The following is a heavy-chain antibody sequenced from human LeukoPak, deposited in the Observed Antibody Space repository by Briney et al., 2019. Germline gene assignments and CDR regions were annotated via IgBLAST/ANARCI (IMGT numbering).Heavy chain of an antibody. J-gene: IGHJ4*02. Sequence: GESLKISCKGSGYSFTSYWISWVRQMPGKGLEWMGRIDPSDSYTNYSPSFQGHVTISADKSISTAYLQWSSLKPSDTAMYYCARLGAADYVWGSYRAPLDYWGQGTLVTVSS. CDR1: GYSFTSYW. CDR3: ARLGAADYVWGSYRAPLDY. CDR2: IDPSDSYT. D-gene: IGHD3-16*02. V-gene: IGHV5-10-1*01.